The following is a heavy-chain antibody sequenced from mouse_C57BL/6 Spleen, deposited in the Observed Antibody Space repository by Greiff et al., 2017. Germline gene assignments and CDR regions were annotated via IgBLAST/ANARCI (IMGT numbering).Heavy chain of an antibody. CDR3: ARLDWYEVDY. CDR2: ISSGSSTI. V-gene: IGHV5-17*01. CDR1: AFTFSDYG. J-gene: IGHJ4*01. Sequence: EVQLVELGGGLVKLGGSLKLSSAASAFTFSDYGMHWVRQAPEMGLEWVAYISSGSSTIYYADTVKGPFTNSRYNAKNTLVLQMTSQRSEDTAIYYYARLDWYEVDYWGQGTSVTVSS. D-gene: IGHD2-14*01.